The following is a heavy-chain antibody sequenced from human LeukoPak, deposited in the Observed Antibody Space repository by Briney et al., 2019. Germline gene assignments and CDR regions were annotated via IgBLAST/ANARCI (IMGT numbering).Heavy chain of an antibody. V-gene: IGHV3-23*01. CDR2: ISGSGGST. CDR1: GFTFSSYA. CDR3: AKLIIADTATVMSECFDY. D-gene: IGHD5-18*01. Sequence: PGGSLRLSCAASGFTFSSYAMSWVRQAPGKGLEWVSAISGSGGSTYYADSVKGRFTISRDNSKNTLYLQMNSLRAEDTAVYYYAKLIIADTATVMSECFDYWGQGTLVTVSS. J-gene: IGHJ4*02.